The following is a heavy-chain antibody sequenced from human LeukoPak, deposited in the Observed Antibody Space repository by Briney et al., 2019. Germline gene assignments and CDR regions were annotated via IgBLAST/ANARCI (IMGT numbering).Heavy chain of an antibody. Sequence: GGSLRLSCAASGFTFTSYWMSWVRQVSGKGLEWVANIKQDGSEKYYVDSVKGRFTISRDNAKNSLYLQMNSLRAEDTAVYYCARDRRDNYGYNYWGQGTLVTVPS. V-gene: IGHV3-7*01. CDR1: GFTFTSYW. D-gene: IGHD5-18*01. CDR2: IKQDGSEK. J-gene: IGHJ4*02. CDR3: ARDRRDNYGYNY.